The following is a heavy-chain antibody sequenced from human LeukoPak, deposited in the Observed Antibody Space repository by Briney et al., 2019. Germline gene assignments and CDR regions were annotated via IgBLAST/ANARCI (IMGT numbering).Heavy chain of an antibody. CDR1: GFTFSAYW. CDR2: IKPDGSEK. CDR3: ATICSTSCYGYYMDV. J-gene: IGHJ6*03. D-gene: IGHD2-2*01. V-gene: IGHV3-7*01. Sequence: GGSLRLSCAASGFTFSAYWMSWVRQAPGKGLEWVANIKPDGSEKYYVDSVTGRFTISRDNAKNSLSLQMNSLRVEDTAVYYCATICSTSCYGYYMDVWGKGTTVTVSS.